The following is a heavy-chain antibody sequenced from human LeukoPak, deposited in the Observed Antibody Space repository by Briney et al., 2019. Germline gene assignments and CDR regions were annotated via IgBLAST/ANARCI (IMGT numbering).Heavy chain of an antibody. CDR1: GGSFSGYY. V-gene: IGHV4-34*01. J-gene: IGHJ6*02. CDR3: ARGGRGSGYYYSPYYYYGMDV. D-gene: IGHD3-22*01. CDR2: INHSGST. Sequence: SETLSLTCAVYGGSFSGYYWSWIRQPPGKGLEWIGEINHSGSTNYNPSLKSRVTISVDTSKNQLSLKLSSVTAADTAVYYCARGGRGSGYYYSPYYYYGMDVWGQGTTVTVSS.